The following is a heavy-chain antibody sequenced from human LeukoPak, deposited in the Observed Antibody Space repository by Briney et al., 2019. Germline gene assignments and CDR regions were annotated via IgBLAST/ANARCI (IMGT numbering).Heavy chain of an antibody. D-gene: IGHD3-22*01. Sequence: GASVTVSCKASGGTFSSYAISWVRQAPGQGLEWMGGIIPIFGTANYAQKFQGRVTITAAESTSTAYMELSSLRSEDTAVYYCAREHDNYYDSSGLDYWGQGTLVTVSS. CDR2: IIPIFGTA. J-gene: IGHJ4*02. V-gene: IGHV1-69*13. CDR1: GGTFSSYA. CDR3: AREHDNYYDSSGLDY.